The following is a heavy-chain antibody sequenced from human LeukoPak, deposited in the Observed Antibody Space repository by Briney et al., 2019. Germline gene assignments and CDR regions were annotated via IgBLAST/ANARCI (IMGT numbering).Heavy chain of an antibody. Sequence: GGSLRLSCATSGFTFSNYWMSWVRQAPGKGLEWVANINPDGGEKYSVDSVKGRFTISRDNAKNSLYLQMNGLRAEDTAVYYCARFLQYDSSAWLYWGQGSLVTVSS. CDR1: GFTFSNYW. CDR3: ARFLQYDSSAWLY. V-gene: IGHV3-7*01. J-gene: IGHJ4*02. CDR2: INPDGGEK. D-gene: IGHD3-22*01.